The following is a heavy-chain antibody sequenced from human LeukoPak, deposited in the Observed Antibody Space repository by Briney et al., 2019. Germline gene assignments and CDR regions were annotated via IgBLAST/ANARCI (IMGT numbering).Heavy chain of an antibody. Sequence: SETLSLTCTVSGGSISGSSYYWGWIRQPPGKGLEWIGYTYYSGSANYSPSLKSRVTMSVDTSKNQFSLRLSSVTAADTAVYYCARGGSRDGYNRPLDYWGQGTLVSVSS. CDR3: ARGGSRDGYNRPLDY. J-gene: IGHJ4*02. CDR2: TYYSGSA. V-gene: IGHV4-61*05. CDR1: GGSISGSSYY. D-gene: IGHD5-24*01.